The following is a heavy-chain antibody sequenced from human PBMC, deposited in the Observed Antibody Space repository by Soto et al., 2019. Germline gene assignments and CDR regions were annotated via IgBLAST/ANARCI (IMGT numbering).Heavy chain of an antibody. V-gene: IGHV1-18*01. CDR1: VYTFTSYG. CDR2: ISAYNGNT. D-gene: IGHD3-22*01. CDR3: ARRAIHYYDSSGYWSFDY. Sequence: GXSVKVSCKASVYTFTSYGISWVRQAPGQGLEWMGRISAYNGNTNYAQKLQGRVTMTTDTSTSTAYMELRSLRSDDTAVYYCARRAIHYYDSSGYWSFDYWGQGSLVTVSS. J-gene: IGHJ4*02.